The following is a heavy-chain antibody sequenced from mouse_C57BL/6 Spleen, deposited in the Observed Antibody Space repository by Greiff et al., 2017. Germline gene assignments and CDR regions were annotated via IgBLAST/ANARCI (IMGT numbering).Heavy chain of an antibody. J-gene: IGHJ4*01. Sequence: QVQLKESGPGLVQPSQSLSITCTVSGFSLTSYGVHWVRQSPGKGLEWLGVLWRGGSTDYNAAFMSRLSITKDNSKSQVFFKMNSLQADDTAIYYCAKGTTGVASYAMDYWGQGTSVTVSS. V-gene: IGHV2-5*01. CDR2: LWRGGST. D-gene: IGHD1-1*01. CDR1: GFSLTSYG. CDR3: AKGTTGVASYAMDY.